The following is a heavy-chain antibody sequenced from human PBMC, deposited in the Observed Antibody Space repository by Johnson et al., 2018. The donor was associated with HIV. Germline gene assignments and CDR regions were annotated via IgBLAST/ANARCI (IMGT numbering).Heavy chain of an antibody. CDR3: AIPLGVPTDDDAFDI. CDR1: GFTFSSYG. CDR2: ISYDGSNK. J-gene: IGHJ3*02. Sequence: QVQLVESGGGVVQPGRSLRLSCAASGFTFSSYGMHWVRQAPGKGLEWVAVISYDGSNKYYADSMKGRFTISRDNSKNTLYLQMNSLRAEDTAVYYCAIPLGVPTDDDAFDIWGQGTMVTVSS. D-gene: IGHD2-2*01. V-gene: IGHV3-30*19.